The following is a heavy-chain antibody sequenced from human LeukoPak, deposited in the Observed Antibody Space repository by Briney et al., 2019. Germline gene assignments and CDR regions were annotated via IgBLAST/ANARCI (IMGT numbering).Heavy chain of an antibody. D-gene: IGHD2-21*02. CDR3: ARHGSDGFDY. CDR1: GGSVTSGDYY. Sequence: SETLSLTCFVSGGSVTSGDYYWGWVRQPPGRGLEWVGYIYYSGNTNYNSSLKSRVSVSVYTSKNQFSLKLTSVTAADTAVYYCARHGSDGFDYWGQGTVVTVSS. V-gene: IGHV4-30-4*01. J-gene: IGHJ4*02. CDR2: IYYSGNT.